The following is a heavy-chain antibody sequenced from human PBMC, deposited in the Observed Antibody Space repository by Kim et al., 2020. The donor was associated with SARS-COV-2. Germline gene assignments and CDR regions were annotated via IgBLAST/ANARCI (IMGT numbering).Heavy chain of an antibody. CDR1: GFTFDDYA. CDR3: AKDIGYSSSWYGVWGAVDI. J-gene: IGHJ3*02. Sequence: GGSLRLSCAASGFTFDDYAMHWVRQAPGKGLEWVSGISWNSGSIGYADSVKGRFTISRDNAKNSLYLQMNSLRAEDTALYYCAKDIGYSSSWYGVWGAVDIWGQGTMVTVSS. D-gene: IGHD6-13*01. CDR2: ISWNSGSI. V-gene: IGHV3-9*01.